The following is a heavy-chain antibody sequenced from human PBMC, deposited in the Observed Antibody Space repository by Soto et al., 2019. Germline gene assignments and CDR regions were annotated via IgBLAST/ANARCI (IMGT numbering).Heavy chain of an antibody. CDR1: GGTFSSYA. Sequence: QVQLVQSGAEVKKPGSSVKVSCKASGGTFSSYAISWVRQAPGQGLEWMGGIIPIFGTANYAQKFQGRVTITADESTSTAYMELSSLRSEDTAVYYCARDRTRAYCGGGCSPGWFDPWGQGTLVTVSS. V-gene: IGHV1-69*01. CDR2: IIPIFGTA. J-gene: IGHJ5*02. D-gene: IGHD2-21*02. CDR3: ARDRTRAYCGGGCSPGWFDP.